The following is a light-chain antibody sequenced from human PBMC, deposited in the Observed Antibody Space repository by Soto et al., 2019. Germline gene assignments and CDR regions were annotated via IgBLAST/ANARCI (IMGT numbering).Light chain of an antibody. CDR3: QQLSTNPLT. V-gene: IGKV1-9*01. J-gene: IGKJ3*01. Sequence: IQLTQSPSSLSASVGDRVTITCRASQDISNHLAWYQQKPGKAPNLLIYAASSLQSGVPSRFSGSGSGADFTLTISSLQPEDFATYYCQQLSTNPLTFGPGTKV. CDR1: QDISNH. CDR2: AAS.